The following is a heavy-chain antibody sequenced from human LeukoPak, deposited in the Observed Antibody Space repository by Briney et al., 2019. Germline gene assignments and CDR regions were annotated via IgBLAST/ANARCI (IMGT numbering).Heavy chain of an antibody. V-gene: IGHV4-59*01. Sequence: ETLSLTCTVSGGSISSYYWSWIRQPPGKGLEWIGYIYYSGSTNYNPSLKSRVTISVDTSKNQFSLKLSSVTAADTAVYYCARALGPDAFDIWGQGTMVTVSS. J-gene: IGHJ3*02. CDR3: ARALGPDAFDI. CDR1: GGSISSYY. CDR2: IYYSGST. D-gene: IGHD7-27*01.